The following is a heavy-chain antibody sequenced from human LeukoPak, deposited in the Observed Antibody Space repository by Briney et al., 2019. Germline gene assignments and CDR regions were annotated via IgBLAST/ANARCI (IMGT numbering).Heavy chain of an antibody. Sequence: PSATLSLTCAVYAGTFSGYYWSWIRQPTGKGLEWIGEINHSGSTNYNPSLKSRVAISVDTSKNQFSLKLSSVTAADTAVYYCARGVYYDSSGHHDYWGQGTLVTVSS. V-gene: IGHV4-34*01. D-gene: IGHD3-22*01. J-gene: IGHJ4*02. CDR2: INHSGST. CDR3: ARGVYYDSSGHHDY. CDR1: AGTFSGYY.